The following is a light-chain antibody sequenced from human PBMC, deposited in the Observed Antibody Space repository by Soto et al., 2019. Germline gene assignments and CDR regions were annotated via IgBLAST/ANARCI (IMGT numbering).Light chain of an antibody. CDR2: GAT. V-gene: IGKV1-39*01. CDR3: QQTFSVTPLT. J-gene: IGKJ4*01. Sequence: DIQMTQSPSSLSASVGDTVTISCRASQSIRAYLNWYQHKPGKAPKLLIYGATSLHSGVPSRFSGSGSGTDFSLTISSLQPEDFATYYCQQTFSVTPLTFGGGTKVDIK. CDR1: QSIRAY.